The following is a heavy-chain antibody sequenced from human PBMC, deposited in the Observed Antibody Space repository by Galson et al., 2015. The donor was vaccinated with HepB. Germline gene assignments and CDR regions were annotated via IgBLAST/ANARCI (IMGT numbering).Heavy chain of an antibody. D-gene: IGHD6-19*01. J-gene: IGHJ4*02. CDR3: AKGKRGAGSDD. CDR1: GFTFSNNY. CDR2: IYSGGDI. V-gene: IGHV3-66*02. Sequence: SLRLSCAASGFTFSNNYMSWVRQAPGKGLEWVSVIYSGGDIYYLDSVKGRFTISRDSSKNTLFLQMNSLRPEDTAVYYCAKGKRGAGSDDWGRGTLVTVSS.